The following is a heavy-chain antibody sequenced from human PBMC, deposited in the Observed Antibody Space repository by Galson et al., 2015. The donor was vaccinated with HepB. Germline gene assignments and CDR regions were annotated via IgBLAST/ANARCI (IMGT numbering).Heavy chain of an antibody. D-gene: IGHD6-19*01. CDR2: ISTSSTSI. V-gene: IGHV3-21*01. Sequence: SLRLSCAASGFTFSTYSINWVRQAPGKGLEWVSSISTSSTSIYYADSVKGRFTISRDNAKNSLYLQMNSLRAGDTAVYYCAREASIGWYFDYWGQGTLVTVSS. CDR3: AREASIGWYFDY. CDR1: GFTFSTYS. J-gene: IGHJ4*02.